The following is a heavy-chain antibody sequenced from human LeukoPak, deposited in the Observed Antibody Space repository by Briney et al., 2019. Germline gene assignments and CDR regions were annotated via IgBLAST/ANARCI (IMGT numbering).Heavy chain of an antibody. J-gene: IGHJ5*01. V-gene: IGHV4-4*07. D-gene: IGHD3-10*01. CDR2: IYTSGST. Sequence: SETLSLTCTVSGGSISSYYWSWIRQPAGKGLEWIGRIYTSGSTNYNPSLKSRVTMSVDTSKNQFSLKLSSVTAADTAVYYCAREEDYYGSGSYYLLDAWGHGTLVTVSS. CDR1: GGSISSYY. CDR3: AREEDYYGSGSYYLLDA.